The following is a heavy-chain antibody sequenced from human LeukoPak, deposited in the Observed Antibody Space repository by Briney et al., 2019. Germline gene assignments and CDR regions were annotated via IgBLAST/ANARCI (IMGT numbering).Heavy chain of an antibody. V-gene: IGHV4-61*02. CDR1: GGSISSGSYY. J-gene: IGHJ4*02. CDR3: ARDIPPDY. Sequence: SETLSLTCTVSGGSISSGSYYWNWIRQPAGKGLEWIGRIYTSGSTNYNPSLKSRVTISVDTSKNQFSLKLSSVTAADTAVYYCARDIPPDYWGQGTLVTVSS. CDR2: IYTSGST. D-gene: IGHD2-21*01.